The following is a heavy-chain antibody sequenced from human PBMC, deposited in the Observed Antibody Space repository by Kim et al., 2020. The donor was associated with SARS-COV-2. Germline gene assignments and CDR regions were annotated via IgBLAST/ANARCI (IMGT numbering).Heavy chain of an antibody. CDR3: ARDRSGYGGFDSYYFDY. J-gene: IGHJ4*02. CDR1: QFTFSNYW. D-gene: IGHD5-12*01. Sequence: GGSLRLSCVGSQFTFSNYWMSWVRQAAGKGLEWVANINQDGSEKYYVDSVRGRFTISRDDAKNSLFLEMNSLTGDDTAVYYCARDRSGYGGFDSYYFDYWGQGTLVTVSS. V-gene: IGHV3-7*01. CDR2: INQDGSEK.